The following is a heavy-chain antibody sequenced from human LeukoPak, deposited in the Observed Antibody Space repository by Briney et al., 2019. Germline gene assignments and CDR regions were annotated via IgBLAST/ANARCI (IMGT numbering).Heavy chain of an antibody. V-gene: IGHV4-34*01. Sequence: SETLSLTCAVYGGSFSGYYWSWIRQPPGKGLEWIGEINHSGSTNYNPSLKSRVTISVDTSKNQFSLKLSSVTAADTAVYYCVRRPLYSRPFDYWGQGTLVTVSS. D-gene: IGHD6-13*01. J-gene: IGHJ4*02. CDR2: INHSGST. CDR3: VRRPLYSRPFDY. CDR1: GGSFSGYY.